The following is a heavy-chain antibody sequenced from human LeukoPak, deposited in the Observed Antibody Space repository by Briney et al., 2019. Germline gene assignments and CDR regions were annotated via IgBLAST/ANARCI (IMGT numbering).Heavy chain of an antibody. CDR1: GGSISSGGYS. D-gene: IGHD3-22*01. CDR3: AGGSLSSGYYPSGFDY. V-gene: IGHV4-30-2*01. Sequence: SETLSLTCAVSGGSISSGGYSWSWIRQPPGKGLEWIGYIYHSGSTYYNPSLKSRVAISVDRSKNQFSLKLSSVTAADTAVYYCAGGSLSSGYYPSGFDYWGQGTLVTVSS. CDR2: IYHSGST. J-gene: IGHJ4*02.